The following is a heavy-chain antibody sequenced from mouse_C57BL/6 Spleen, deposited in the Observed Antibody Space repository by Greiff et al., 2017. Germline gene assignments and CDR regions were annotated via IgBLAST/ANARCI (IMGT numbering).Heavy chain of an antibody. CDR3: ARHYYGSSWGFAY. D-gene: IGHD1-1*01. CDR2: FHPYNDDT. J-gene: IGHJ3*01. Sequence: VQLQQSGAELVKPGASVKMSCKASGYTFTTYPIEWMKQNHGKSLAWIGNFHPYNDDTKYNEKFKGKATLTVEKSSSTVYLELIRLTSDVTAVYYCARHYYGSSWGFAYWGQGTLVTVSA. V-gene: IGHV1-47*01. CDR1: GYTFTTYP.